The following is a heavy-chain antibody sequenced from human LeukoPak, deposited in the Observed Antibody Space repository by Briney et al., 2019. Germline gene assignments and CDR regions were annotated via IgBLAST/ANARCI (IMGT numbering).Heavy chain of an antibody. CDR2: IYYSGST. V-gene: IGHV4-59*12. J-gene: IGHJ6*02. Sequence: SETLSLTCTVSGGSISSYYWSWIRQRPGKGLEWIGYIYYSGSTNYTPSLESRVTISVDTSKNQFSLKLSSVTAADTAVYSCARTEVVPAAIRYYYYYYGMDVWGQGTTVTVSS. CDR3: ARTEVVPAAIRYYYYYYGMDV. CDR1: GGSISSYY. D-gene: IGHD2-2*02.